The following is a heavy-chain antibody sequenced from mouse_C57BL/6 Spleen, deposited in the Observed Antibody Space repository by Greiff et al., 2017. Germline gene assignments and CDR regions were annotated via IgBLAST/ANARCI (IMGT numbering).Heavy chain of an antibody. D-gene: IGHD2-5*01. CDR3: TIPTYYSNYGYFDV. CDR1: GFNIKDYY. Sequence: EVQLQESGAELVRPGASVKLSCTASGFNIKDYYMHWVKQRPEQGLEWIGRIDPEDGDTEYAPKFQGKATMTADTSSNTAYLQLSSLTSEDTAVYFCTIPTYYSNYGYFDVWGTGTTVTVSS. V-gene: IGHV14-1*01. CDR2: IDPEDGDT. J-gene: IGHJ1*03.